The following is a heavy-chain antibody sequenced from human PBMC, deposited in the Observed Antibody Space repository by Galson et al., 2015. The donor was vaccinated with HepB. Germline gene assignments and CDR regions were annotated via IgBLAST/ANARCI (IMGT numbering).Heavy chain of an antibody. CDR2: TYYRSKWYN. J-gene: IGHJ5*02. V-gene: IGHV6-1*01. Sequence: CAISGDSVSSHSAAWNWIRQSPSRGLEWLGRTYYRSKWYNDYAVSVKSRITINPDTSKNQFSLQLNSVTPEDTAVYYCAREGLGGSGTLFDPWGQGTLVTVSS. CDR1: GDSVSSHSAA. CDR3: AREGLGGSGTLFDP. D-gene: IGHD3-10*01.